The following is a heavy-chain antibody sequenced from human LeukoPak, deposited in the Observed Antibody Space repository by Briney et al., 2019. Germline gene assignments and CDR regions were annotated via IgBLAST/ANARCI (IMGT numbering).Heavy chain of an antibody. V-gene: IGHV3-30*02. CDR2: IRYDGSNK. D-gene: IGHD3-9*01. J-gene: IGHJ4*02. CDR1: GFTFSSYG. Sequence: PGGSLRLSCAASGFTFSSYGMHWVRQAPGKGLEWVAFIRYDGSNKYYADSVKGRFTISRDNSKNTLYLQMNSLRAEDTAVYYCAKVGLRYFGHYFDYWGQGTLVTVSS. CDR3: AKVGLRYFGHYFDY.